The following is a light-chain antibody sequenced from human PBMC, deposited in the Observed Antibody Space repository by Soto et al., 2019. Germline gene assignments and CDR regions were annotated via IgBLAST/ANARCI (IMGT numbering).Light chain of an antibody. CDR2: DAS. V-gene: IGKV3-20*01. J-gene: IGKJ4*01. Sequence: EVVLTQSPATLSLSPGERATLSCRASQSVSSSHLAWYQQKPGQAPRLLIYDASSRATGIPDRFSGGGSGTDFNINISRLEPEDFAVYYCQQYGSSPLTFGGGTKVDIK. CDR1: QSVSSSH. CDR3: QQYGSSPLT.